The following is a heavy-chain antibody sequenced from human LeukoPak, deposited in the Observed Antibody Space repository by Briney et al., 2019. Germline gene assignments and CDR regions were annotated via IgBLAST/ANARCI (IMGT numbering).Heavy chain of an antibody. J-gene: IGHJ6*03. V-gene: IGHV4-39*07. CDR3: ARAVGSGSFQTYYYYMDV. CDR2: IYYSGST. CDR1: GGSISSSSYY. D-gene: IGHD3-10*01. Sequence: SETLSLTCTVSGGSISSSSYYWGWIRQPPGKGLEWIVSIYYSGSTNYNPSLKSRVTMSVDTSKNQFSLKLSSVTAADTAVYYCARAVGSGSFQTYYYYMDVWGKGTTVTISS.